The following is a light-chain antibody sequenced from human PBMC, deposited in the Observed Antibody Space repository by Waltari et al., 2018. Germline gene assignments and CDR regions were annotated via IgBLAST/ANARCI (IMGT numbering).Light chain of an antibody. Sequence: QSVLTQPPSASGTPGQRVTISCSGSSSNIGTNTVNWYQQLPGTAPKLLIYSNNQRPSGVPDRFSGSKSGTSASLAISGLQSEDVAVYYCQQYYSAPLTFGGGTK. CDR1: SSNIGTNT. CDR2: SNN. V-gene: IGLV1-44*01. CDR3: QQYYSAPLT. J-gene: IGLJ2*01.